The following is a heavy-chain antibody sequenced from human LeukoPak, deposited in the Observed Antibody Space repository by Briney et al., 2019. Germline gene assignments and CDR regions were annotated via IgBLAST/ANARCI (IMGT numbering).Heavy chain of an antibody. CDR2: ISYDGSNK. Sequence: GGSLRLSCAASGFTFSSHGMHWVRQAPGKGLEWVAFISYDGSNKYYADSVRGRFTIPRDNSKNTLYLQMNSLRAEDTAAYDCAKAGCWMYYYYYYMDVWGKGTTVTVSS. CDR3: AKAGCWMYYYYYYMDV. V-gene: IGHV3-30*18. CDR1: GFTFSSHG. D-gene: IGHD1-1*01. J-gene: IGHJ6*03.